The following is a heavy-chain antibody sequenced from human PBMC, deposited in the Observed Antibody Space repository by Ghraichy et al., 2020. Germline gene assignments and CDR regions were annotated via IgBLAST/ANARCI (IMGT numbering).Heavy chain of an antibody. Sequence: GGSLRLSCAASGFTFSSYGMHWVRQAPGKGLEWVAVIWYDGSNKYYVDSVKGRFTISRDNSKNTLYLQMNSLRAEDTAVYYCARVKSETKWNYYDSSGYYYDYWGQGTLVTVSS. D-gene: IGHD3-22*01. J-gene: IGHJ4*02. CDR2: IWYDGSNK. CDR3: ARVKSETKWNYYDSSGYYYDY. V-gene: IGHV3-33*08. CDR1: GFTFSSYG.